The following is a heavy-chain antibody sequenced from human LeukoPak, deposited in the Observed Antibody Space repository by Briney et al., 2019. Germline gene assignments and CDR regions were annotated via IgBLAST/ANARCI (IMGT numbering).Heavy chain of an antibody. CDR3: ARAQYSYGSGIDY. CDR1: GYTFTGYY. J-gene: IGHJ4*02. D-gene: IGHD5-18*01. V-gene: IGHV1-2*02. CDR2: INPNSGGT. Sequence: ASVKVSCTASGYTFTGYYMHWVRQAPGQGLEWMGWINPNSGGTNYAQKFQGRVTITRDTSISTAYMELRRLRSDDTAVYYCARAQYSYGSGIDYWGQGTLVTVSS.